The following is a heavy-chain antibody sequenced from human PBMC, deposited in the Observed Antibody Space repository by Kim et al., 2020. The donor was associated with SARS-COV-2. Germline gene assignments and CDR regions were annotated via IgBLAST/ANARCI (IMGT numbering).Heavy chain of an antibody. J-gene: IGHJ3*02. CDR1: GGSISSYY. CDR3: ARAHKKTMFGVVGAFDI. CDR2: IYYSGST. D-gene: IGHD3-3*01. Sequence: SETLSLTCTVSGGSISSYYWSWIRQPPGKGLEWIGYIYYSGSTNYNPSLKSRVTISVDTSKNQFSLKLSSVTAADTAVYYCARAHKKTMFGVVGAFDIWGQGTMVTVSS. V-gene: IGHV4-59*13.